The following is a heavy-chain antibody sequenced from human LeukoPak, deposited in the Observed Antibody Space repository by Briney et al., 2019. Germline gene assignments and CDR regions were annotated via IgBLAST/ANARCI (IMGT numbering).Heavy chain of an antibody. CDR3: ASDQSGGSYLGGPNWFDP. V-gene: IGHV3-48*02. Sequence: GGSLRLSCAASGFTFSSYSMSWVREAPGKGLEGVSYISGSSLNIDYTDSVKGRFTISRENAKNSLYLQMNSLRDEDTAVYYCASDQSGGSYLGGPNWFDPWGQGTLVTVSS. CDR1: GFTFSSYS. D-gene: IGHD1-26*01. J-gene: IGHJ5*02. CDR2: ISGSSLNI.